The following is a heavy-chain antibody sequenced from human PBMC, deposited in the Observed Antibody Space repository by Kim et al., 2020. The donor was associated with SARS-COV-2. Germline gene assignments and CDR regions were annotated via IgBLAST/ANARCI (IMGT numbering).Heavy chain of an antibody. J-gene: IGHJ5*02. Sequence: SETLSLTCTVSGGSINGYYWSWVRQPPGKGLEWIGYIYYKGNVNYNPSLKSRVTMSVDTSKNHFSLKLSPVTAADTAVYYCARDLNRNPDPWGQGALVT. CDR3: ARDLNRNPDP. CDR1: GGSINGYY. CDR2: IYYKGNV. V-gene: IGHV4-59*01.